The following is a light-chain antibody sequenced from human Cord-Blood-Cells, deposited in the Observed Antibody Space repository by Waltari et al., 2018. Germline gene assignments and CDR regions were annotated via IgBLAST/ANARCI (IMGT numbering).Light chain of an antibody. J-gene: IGKJ1*01. CDR2: AAS. V-gene: IGKV1-39*01. CDR3: QQSYSTGG. Sequence: DIQMTQSPSSLSASVGDRVTITCRASQSISSYLNWYQQKPGKAPKLLIYAASSLQSGVPSRFSGSGSRTDFTLTISSLQPEDFATYYCQQSYSTGGFGQGTKVEIK. CDR1: QSISSY.